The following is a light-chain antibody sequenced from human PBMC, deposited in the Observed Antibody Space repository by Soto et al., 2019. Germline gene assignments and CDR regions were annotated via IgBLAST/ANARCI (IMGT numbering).Light chain of an antibody. CDR3: QQYNNWQWT. CDR2: GAS. Sequence: EIVMTQSPATLSVSPGERATLSCRASQSVSSNLAWYQQKPGQAPRLLIYGASTRATGIPDRFSGSGSGTEFTLTISSLQSEDFAVYYCQQYNNWQWTFGQGTKVEIK. CDR1: QSVSSN. J-gene: IGKJ1*01. V-gene: IGKV3-15*01.